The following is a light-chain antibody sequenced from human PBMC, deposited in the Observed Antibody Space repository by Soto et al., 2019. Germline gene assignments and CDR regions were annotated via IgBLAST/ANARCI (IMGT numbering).Light chain of an antibody. CDR2: DAS. Sequence: EIVLTQSPVALSLSPGERATLSCRASQSVSSNLAWHQQKPGQAPRLLIYDASNRATGIPARFSGSGSGTDFTLTISSLEPEDFAVYYCQQRSNWPITFGQGTRLEIK. J-gene: IGKJ5*01. V-gene: IGKV3-11*01. CDR3: QQRSNWPIT. CDR1: QSVSSN.